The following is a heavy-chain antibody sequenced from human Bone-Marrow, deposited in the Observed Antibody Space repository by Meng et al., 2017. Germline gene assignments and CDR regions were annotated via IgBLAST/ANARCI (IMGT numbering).Heavy chain of an antibody. CDR3: ARAGGYSGYDFILAYAFDI. J-gene: IGHJ3*02. Sequence: ASVKVSCKASGYTFTSYDINWVRQATGQGLEWMGWMNPNSGNTGYAQKFQGRVTMTRNTSISTAYMELSSLRSEDTAVYYCARAGGYSGYDFILAYAFDIWGQGTMVTVSS. V-gene: IGHV1-8*01. CDR1: GYTFTSYD. D-gene: IGHD5-12*01. CDR2: MNPNSGNT.